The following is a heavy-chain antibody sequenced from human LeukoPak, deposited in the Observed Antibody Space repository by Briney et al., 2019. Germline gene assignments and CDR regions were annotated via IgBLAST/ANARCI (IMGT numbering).Heavy chain of an antibody. V-gene: IGHV5-51*01. D-gene: IGHD6-19*01. Sequence: PGESLKISCKGSGYSFTTYWIGWVRQMPGKGLEWMGSVYPGDSNAIYSPSFQGQVTFSADKSISTAYMRWSSLKASDTAMYYCARLKTDSSGGGISVWFDPWGQGTLVTVSS. J-gene: IGHJ5*02. CDR1: GYSFTTYW. CDR2: VYPGDSNA. CDR3: ARLKTDSSGGGISVWFDP.